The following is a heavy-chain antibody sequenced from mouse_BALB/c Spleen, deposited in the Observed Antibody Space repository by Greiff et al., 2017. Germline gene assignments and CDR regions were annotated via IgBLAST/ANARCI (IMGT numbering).Heavy chain of an antibody. CDR1: GFTFSSFG. CDR3: ARGGCDYAMDY. CDR2: ISSGSSTI. V-gene: IGHV5-17*02. J-gene: IGHJ4*01. Sequence: DVMLVESGGGLVQPGGSRKLSCAASGFTFSSFGMHWVRQAPEKGLEWVAYISSGSSTIYYEDTVKGRFTISRDNPKNTLFLQMPSLRSEDTAMYYCARGGCDYAMDYWGQGTSVTGSS.